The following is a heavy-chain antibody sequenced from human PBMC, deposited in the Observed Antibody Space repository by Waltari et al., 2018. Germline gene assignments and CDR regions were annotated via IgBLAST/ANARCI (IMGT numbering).Heavy chain of an antibody. CDR3: ARAPYSGYDSPFDY. CDR2: IYSGGST. Sequence: AASGFTVSSNYMSWVRQAPGKGLEWVSVIYSGGSTYYADSVKGRSTISRDKSKNTWYLQMNSLRAEDTAVYYCARAPYSGYDSPFDYWGQGTLVTVSS. J-gene: IGHJ4*02. D-gene: IGHD5-12*01. V-gene: IGHV3-53*01. CDR1: GFTVSSNY.